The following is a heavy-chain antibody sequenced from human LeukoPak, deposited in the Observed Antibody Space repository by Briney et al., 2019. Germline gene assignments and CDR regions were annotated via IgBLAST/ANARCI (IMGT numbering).Heavy chain of an antibody. CDR3: AREGHQRNAFDI. V-gene: IGHV3-30*03. J-gene: IGHJ3*02. CDR1: GFTFSKYG. CDR2: ISHDGSVK. Sequence: GGSLRLSCAASGFTFSKYGMQWVRQAPGKGLEWVAVISHDGSVKHYVDSVKGRFTISRDNSKNMLYLQMNSLRVEDTAVYYCAREGHQRNAFDIWGQGTMVTVSS.